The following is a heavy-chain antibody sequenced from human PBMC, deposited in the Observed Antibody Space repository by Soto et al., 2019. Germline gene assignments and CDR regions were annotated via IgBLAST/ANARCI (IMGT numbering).Heavy chain of an antibody. D-gene: IGHD3-3*02. V-gene: IGHV3-23*01. CDR3: AKDSIDHHGIYDPFDF. J-gene: IGHJ3*01. CDR1: GFTFSSYA. Sequence: GGSLRLSCAASGFTFSSYAMHWFRQAPGKGLEWISAISGSGGSTYYADSVKGRCTISRDNSKSSLFLQLNSLRADDTAVYFCAKDSIDHHGIYDPFDFWGQGTMVTVSS. CDR2: ISGSGGST.